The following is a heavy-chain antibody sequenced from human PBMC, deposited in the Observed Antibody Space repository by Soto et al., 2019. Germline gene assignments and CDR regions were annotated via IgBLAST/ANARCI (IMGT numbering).Heavy chain of an antibody. V-gene: IGHV3-74*01. CDR1: GCTLSNVG. Sequence: GSLSVCCPLSGCTLSNVGSNWVRKPPGKGLVWVSHINSDGSSTNYADFVKGRFTIARDNAKNTVYLQMNSLRAEDTAVYYCARDRSYSLDVWGQGTTVTVSS. CDR2: INSDGSST. CDR3: ARDRSYSLDV. J-gene: IGHJ6*02.